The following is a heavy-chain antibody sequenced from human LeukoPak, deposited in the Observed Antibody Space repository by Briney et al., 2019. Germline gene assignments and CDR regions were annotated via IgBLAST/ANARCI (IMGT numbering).Heavy chain of an antibody. CDR2: IYYSGST. Sequence: PSETLSLACTVSGGSISSSSYYWGWIRQPPGKGLEWIGSIYYSGSTYYNPSLKSRVTISVDTSKNQFSLKLSSVTAADTAVYYCATASQGWQLHWGQGTLVTVSS. CDR3: ATASQGWQLH. J-gene: IGHJ4*02. V-gene: IGHV4-39*01. CDR1: GGSISSSSYY. D-gene: IGHD6-6*01.